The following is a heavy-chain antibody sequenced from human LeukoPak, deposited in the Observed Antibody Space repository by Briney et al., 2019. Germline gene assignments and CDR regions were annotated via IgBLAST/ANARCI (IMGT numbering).Heavy chain of an antibody. CDR2: INHSGST. D-gene: IGHD2-2*01. CDR3: ARGPQYRNWFDP. V-gene: IGHV4-34*01. J-gene: IGHJ5*02. Sequence: PSETLSLTCAVYGGSFSGYYWSWIRQPPGKGLEWIGEINHSGSTNYNPSLKSRVTISVDTSKNQFSLKLSSVTAADTAVYYCARGPQYRNWFDPWGQGTLVTVSS. CDR1: GGSFSGYY.